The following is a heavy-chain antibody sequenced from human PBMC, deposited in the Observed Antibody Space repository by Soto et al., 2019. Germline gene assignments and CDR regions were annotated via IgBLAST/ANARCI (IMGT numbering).Heavy chain of an antibody. J-gene: IGHJ2*01. CDR1: GYTFTSYY. Sequence: ASVKVSCKASGYTFTSYYMHWVRQAPGQGLEWMGIINPSGGSTSYAQKFQGRVTMTRDTSTSTVYMELSSLRSEDTAVYYCARDSAKIVLMVSASPGRVWYFDLWGRGTLVTVSS. CDR2: INPSGGST. CDR3: ARDSAKIVLMVSASPGRVWYFDL. V-gene: IGHV1-46*01. D-gene: IGHD2-8*01.